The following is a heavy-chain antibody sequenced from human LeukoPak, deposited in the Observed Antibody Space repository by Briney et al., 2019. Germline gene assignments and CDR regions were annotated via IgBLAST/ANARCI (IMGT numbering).Heavy chain of an antibody. CDR1: GFTFSSHG. CDR3: AKRGYYSGGRCYSFHFDY. D-gene: IGHD2-15*01. CDR2: MSYDGTNK. J-gene: IGHJ4*02. Sequence: PGRSLRLSCAASGFTFSSHGMHWVRQAPGKGLEWVALMSYDGTNKVYADSVKGRFTISRDNSKNTLYLEMNNLRAEDTAVYYCAKRGYYSGGRCYSFHFDYWGQGTLVTVSS. V-gene: IGHV3-30*18.